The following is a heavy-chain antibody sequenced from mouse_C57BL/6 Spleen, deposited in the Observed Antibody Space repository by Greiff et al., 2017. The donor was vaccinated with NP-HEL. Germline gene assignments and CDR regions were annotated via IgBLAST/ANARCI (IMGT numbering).Heavy chain of an antibody. D-gene: IGHD1-1*01. CDR3: ARSRTTVVATPTIDY. CDR1: GYTFTSYW. CDR2: IHPNSGST. Sequence: QVQLQQPGAELVKPGASVKLSCKASGYTFTSYWMHWVKQRPGPGLEWIGMIHPNSGSTNYNEKFKSKATLTVDKSSSTAYMQLSSLTSEDSAVYYCARSRTTVVATPTIDYWGQGTTLTVSS. V-gene: IGHV1-64*01. J-gene: IGHJ2*01.